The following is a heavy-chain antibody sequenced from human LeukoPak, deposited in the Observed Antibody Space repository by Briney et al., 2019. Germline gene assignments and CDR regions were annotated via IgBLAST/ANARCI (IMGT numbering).Heavy chain of an antibody. V-gene: IGHV3-48*03. D-gene: IGHD3-10*01. CDR3: ARQWFGDY. Sequence: GGSLRLSCAASGFTFSTYAMHWVRQTPGKGPEWLSYITSSGTNIYYADSVKGRFTVSRDNAKNPLYLQMNSLRAEDTAVYYCARQWFGDYWGQGTLVTVSS. J-gene: IGHJ4*02. CDR2: ITSSGTNI. CDR1: GFTFSTYA.